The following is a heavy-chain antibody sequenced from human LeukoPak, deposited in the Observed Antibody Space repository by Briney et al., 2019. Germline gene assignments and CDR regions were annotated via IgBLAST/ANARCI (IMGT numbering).Heavy chain of an antibody. Sequence: QPGGSLRLSCEVSGFIFSSYWMSWVRQAPGKGLEWVGNINQEGSERKHGDSVNGRFTISRDNAENSLYLQMNSLRAEDTAVYYCARIIGAFGTYRYDSWGQGTLVSVSS. CDR2: INQEGSER. CDR3: ARIIGAFGTYRYDS. V-gene: IGHV3-7*01. CDR1: GFIFSSYW. D-gene: IGHD3-16*02. J-gene: IGHJ4*02.